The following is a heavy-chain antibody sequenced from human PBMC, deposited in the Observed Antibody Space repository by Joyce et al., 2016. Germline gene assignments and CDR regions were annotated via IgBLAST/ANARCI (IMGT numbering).Heavy chain of an antibody. Sequence: EVQLLESGGRLVQPGGSLRLSCAASGFTFINFGINWVRQAPGKGLAWVSSISGSGVSTNYAASWKGRFTISSDNSNNTVFLQMGNVRAEDAALYYCAKDARQSGGPGGYFDLWGRGTLVAVSS. D-gene: IGHD3-16*01. CDR3: AKDARQSGGPGGYFDL. CDR2: ISGSGVST. V-gene: IGHV3-23*01. CDR1: GFTFINFG. J-gene: IGHJ2*01.